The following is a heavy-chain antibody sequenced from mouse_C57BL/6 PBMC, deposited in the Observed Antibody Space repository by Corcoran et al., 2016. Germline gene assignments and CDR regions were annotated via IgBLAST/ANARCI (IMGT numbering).Heavy chain of an antibody. Sequence: EVQVQQSGAALVGPGASDKLSCTASGFNFKDYYMHWVKQRREQGVEWVGRIDPEDGDTEYAPKFQGKATMTADTSSNTAYLQLSSLTSEDTAVYYCTTPYTAAMDYRGQGTSVTVS. V-gene: IGHV14-1*01. CDR3: TTPYTAAMDY. J-gene: IGHJ4*01. CDR1: GFNFKDYY. D-gene: IGHD1-2*01. CDR2: IDPEDGDT.